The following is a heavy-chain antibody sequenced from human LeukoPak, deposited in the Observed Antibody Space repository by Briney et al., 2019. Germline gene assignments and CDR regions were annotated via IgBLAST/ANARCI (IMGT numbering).Heavy chain of an antibody. J-gene: IGHJ4*02. D-gene: IGHD3-22*01. CDR3: ARDLGYDSSGYHY. Sequence: PSETLSLTCDVSGDSFSTSYWTWIRQPAGKGLEWIGRIYTSGSTNYNPSLKSRVTMSIDTSKKQFSLKLSSVTAADTAVYYCARDLGYDSSGYHYWGQGTLVTVSS. CDR1: GDSFSTSY. CDR2: IYTSGST. V-gene: IGHV4-4*07.